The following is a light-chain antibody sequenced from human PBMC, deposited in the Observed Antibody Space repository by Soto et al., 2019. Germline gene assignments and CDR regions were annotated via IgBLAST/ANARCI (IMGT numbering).Light chain of an antibody. Sequence: EIVLTQSPGTLSLSPGERATLSCRASQSVNSSYLAWYQQKPGQAPRLLIYGASSRATGIPDRFSVSASGTDFTLTISRLEPEDFAVYYCQHYGTSALFGPGTKVDIK. J-gene: IGKJ3*01. CDR1: QSVNSSY. V-gene: IGKV3-20*01. CDR2: GAS. CDR3: QHYGTSAL.